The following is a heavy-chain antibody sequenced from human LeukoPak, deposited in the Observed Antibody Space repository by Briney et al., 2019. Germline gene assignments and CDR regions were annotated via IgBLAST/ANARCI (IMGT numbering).Heavy chain of an antibody. J-gene: IGHJ4*02. D-gene: IGHD3-3*01. CDR3: ARPPSYYDFWSGYYDH. V-gene: IGHV3-66*04. CDR2: IYSGGST. Sequence: GGSLRLSCAASGFTVSSNYMSWVRQAPGKGLEWVSVIYSGGSTYYADSVKGRFTISRDNAKNSLYLQMNSLRAEDTAVYYCARPPSYYDFWSGYYDHWGQGTLVTVSS. CDR1: GFTVSSNY.